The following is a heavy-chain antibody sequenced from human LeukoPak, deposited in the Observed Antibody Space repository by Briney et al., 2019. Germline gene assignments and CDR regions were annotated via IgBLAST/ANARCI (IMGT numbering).Heavy chain of an antibody. CDR1: GFTFRSYS. CDR2: ISSSSSYI. V-gene: IGHV3-21*01. CDR3: ARVIVATFDAFDI. Sequence: GGSLRLSCAASGFTFRSYSMNWVRRAPAKGLEWVSSISSSSSYIYYADSVKGRFTISRDNAKNSLYLQMNSLRAEDTAVYYCARVIVATFDAFDIWGQGTMVTVSS. D-gene: IGHD5-12*01. J-gene: IGHJ3*02.